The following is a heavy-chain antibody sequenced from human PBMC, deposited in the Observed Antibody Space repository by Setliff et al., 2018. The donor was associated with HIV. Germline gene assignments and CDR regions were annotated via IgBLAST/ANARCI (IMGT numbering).Heavy chain of an antibody. V-gene: IGHV3-15*01. Sequence: GGSLRLSCAASGFTFNYAWMGWVRQAPGKGLEWVGRIKSKIDAETTDYAAPVKGRFTISRDDSKNTVYLQLNSLKTEDTAMYYCTADLTDPPAYGPDYWGQGTLVTVLL. CDR1: GFTFNYAW. D-gene: IGHD2-21*01. J-gene: IGHJ4*02. CDR3: TADLTDPPAYGPDY. CDR2: IKSKIDAETT.